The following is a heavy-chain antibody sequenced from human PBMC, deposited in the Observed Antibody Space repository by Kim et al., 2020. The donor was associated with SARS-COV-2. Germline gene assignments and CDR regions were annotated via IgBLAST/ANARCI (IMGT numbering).Heavy chain of an antibody. Sequence: GGSLRLSCAASGFTFSSYAMSWVRQAPGKGLEWVSAISGSGGSTYYVDSVKGRFTISRDNSKNTLYLQMNSLRAEDTAVYYCAKGHWYYDFWSGYPMYYYYYGMDVWGQGTTVTVSS. CDR1: GFTFSSYA. CDR3: AKGHWYYDFWSGYPMYYYYYGMDV. D-gene: IGHD3-3*01. CDR2: ISGSGGST. V-gene: IGHV3-23*01. J-gene: IGHJ6*02.